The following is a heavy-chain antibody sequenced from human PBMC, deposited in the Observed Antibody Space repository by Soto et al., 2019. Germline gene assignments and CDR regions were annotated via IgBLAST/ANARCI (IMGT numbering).Heavy chain of an antibody. CDR3: AKDPKPGYSYGPFDY. CDR2: ISGSGGST. V-gene: IGHV3-23*01. D-gene: IGHD5-18*01. CDR1: GFTFSSYA. Sequence: GGSLRLSCAASGFTFSSYAMSWVRQAPGKGLEWVSAISGSGGSTYYADSVKGRFTISRDNSKNTLYLQMNSLRAEDTAVYYCAKDPKPGYSYGPFDYWGQGTLVTVSS. J-gene: IGHJ4*02.